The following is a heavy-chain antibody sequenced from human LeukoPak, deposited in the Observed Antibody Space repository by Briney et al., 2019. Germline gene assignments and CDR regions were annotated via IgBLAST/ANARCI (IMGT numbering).Heavy chain of an antibody. V-gene: IGHV1-2*02. CDR1: GYTFTGYY. D-gene: IGHD5-18*01. CDR3: ARTNTAMVPGDY. CDR2: INPNSGGT. J-gene: IGHJ4*02. Sequence: GASVKVSCKASGYTFTGYYMHWGRQAPGQGLEWMGWINPNSGGTNYAQKFQGRVTVTRDTSISTAYMELSRLRSDDTAVYYCARTNTAMVPGDYWGQGTLVTVSS.